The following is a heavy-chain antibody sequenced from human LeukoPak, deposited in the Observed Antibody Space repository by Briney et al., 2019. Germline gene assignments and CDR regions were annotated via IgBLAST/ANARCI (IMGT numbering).Heavy chain of an antibody. CDR1: GGSISYYNYY. Sequence: SETLSLTCTVSGGSISYYNYYWAWLRQPPGKGLEWIGYIYYSGSTNYNPSLKSRVTISVDTSKNQFSLKLSSVTAADTAVYYCARVYSSSWYYFDYWGQGTLVTVSS. CDR3: ARVYSSSWYYFDY. D-gene: IGHD6-13*01. V-gene: IGHV4-61*01. CDR2: IYYSGST. J-gene: IGHJ4*02.